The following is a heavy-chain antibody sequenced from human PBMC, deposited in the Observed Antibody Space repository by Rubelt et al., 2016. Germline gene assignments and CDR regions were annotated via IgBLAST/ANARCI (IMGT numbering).Heavy chain of an antibody. CDR2: ISSSSSYI. CDR3: AREELGSGSALDI. V-gene: IGHV3-21*01. D-gene: IGHD3-10*02. Sequence: EVQLVESGGGLVKPGGSLRLSCAASGFTFSSYSMNWVRQAPGKGLEWVSSISSSSSYIYYADSVKGRFTISRDNAKNSLYLQRNSLRAEDTAVYYCAREELGSGSALDIWGQGTMVTVSS. CDR1: GFTFSSYS. J-gene: IGHJ3*02.